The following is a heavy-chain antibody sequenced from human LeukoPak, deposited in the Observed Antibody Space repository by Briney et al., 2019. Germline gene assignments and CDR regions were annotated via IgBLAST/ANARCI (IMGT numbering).Heavy chain of an antibody. D-gene: IGHD6-19*01. CDR3: ARSSGWYSYYYYMDV. CDR2: IIPIFGTA. Sequence: SVKVSCKASGGTFSSYAISWERQAPGQGLEWMGRIIPIFGTANYAQKFQGRVTITTDESTSTAYMELSSLRSEDTAVYYCARSSGWYSYYYYMDVWGKGTTVTVSS. CDR1: GGTFSSYA. V-gene: IGHV1-69*05. J-gene: IGHJ6*03.